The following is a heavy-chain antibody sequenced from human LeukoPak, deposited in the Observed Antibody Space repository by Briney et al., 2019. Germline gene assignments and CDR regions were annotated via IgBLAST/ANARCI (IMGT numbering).Heavy chain of an antibody. CDR3: GRGTVTAHDY. D-gene: IGHD2-21*02. Sequence: GGSLRLSCAAYGVSFRTTYVSTVRQAPGKGLEWVSIIYSGGNTYYADSVKGRFTISRDNSKNTLYLQMNRLRPEDTAVYYCGRGTVTAHDYWGQGTLVTVSS. J-gene: IGHJ4*02. V-gene: IGHV3-53*01. CDR2: IYSGGNT. CDR1: GVSFRTTY.